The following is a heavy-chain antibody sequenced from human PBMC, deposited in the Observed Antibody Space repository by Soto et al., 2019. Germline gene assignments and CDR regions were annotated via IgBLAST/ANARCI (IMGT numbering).Heavy chain of an antibody. V-gene: IGHV4-4*07. CDR2: IYSSGST. CDR3: ARGQRFSDWVDP. J-gene: IGHJ5*02. D-gene: IGHD3-3*01. Sequence: WTWIRQSAGGGLEWIGRIYSSGSTNYNPSLKSRVTISLDTSMNHFSLRLSSVTAADTAVYYCARGQRFSDWVDPWGQGTLVTVSS.